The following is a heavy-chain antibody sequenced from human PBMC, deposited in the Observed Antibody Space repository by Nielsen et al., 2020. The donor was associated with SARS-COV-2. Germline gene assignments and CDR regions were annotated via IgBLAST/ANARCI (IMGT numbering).Heavy chain of an antibody. CDR3: AKDYHEELEATDYFDY. D-gene: IGHD5-12*01. Sequence: GESLKISCAASGFTFSSYGMHWVRQAPGKGLEWVAVISYDGSNKYYADSVKGRFTISRDNSKNTLYLQMNSLRAEDTAVYYCAKDYHEELEATDYFDYWGQGTLVTVSS. CDR2: ISYDGSNK. V-gene: IGHV3-30*18. J-gene: IGHJ4*02. CDR1: GFTFSSYG.